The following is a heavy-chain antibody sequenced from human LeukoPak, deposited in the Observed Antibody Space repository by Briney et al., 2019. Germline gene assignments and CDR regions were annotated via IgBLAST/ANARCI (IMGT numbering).Heavy chain of an antibody. CDR2: IYYSGST. Sequence: PSETLSLTCSVSGGSIKNYYWSWIRQPPGKGLEWIGYIYYSGSTNYNPSLKSRVTISVDKSKNQFSLKMSSVTAADTAVYYCARGPIAAAAAFDYWGQGTLVTVSS. CDR3: ARGPIAAAAAFDY. J-gene: IGHJ4*02. CDR1: GGSIKNYY. V-gene: IGHV4-59*12. D-gene: IGHD6-13*01.